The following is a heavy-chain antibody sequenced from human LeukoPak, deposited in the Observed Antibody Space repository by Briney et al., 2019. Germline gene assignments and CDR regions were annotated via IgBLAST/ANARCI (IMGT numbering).Heavy chain of an antibody. Sequence: GASVKVSCKASGFTVTSYDINWVRQASGQELEWMGWMNPNNGNTGYAQKFQGRVTMTRDTSINTAYMELRGLRSEDTAVYYCVRDGEGLAISVNYWFDPWGQGTLVTVSS. CDR2: MNPNNGNT. CDR3: VRDGEGLAISVNYWFDP. J-gene: IGHJ5*02. D-gene: IGHD2-2*02. CDR1: GFTVTSYD. V-gene: IGHV1-8*01.